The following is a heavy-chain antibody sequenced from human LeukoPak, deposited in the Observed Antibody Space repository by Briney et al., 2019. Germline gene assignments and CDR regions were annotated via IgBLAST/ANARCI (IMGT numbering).Heavy chain of an antibody. CDR1: GGSISSSSYY. J-gene: IGHJ4*02. Sequence: PSETLSLTCTVSGGSISSSSYYWDWISQPPGKGLEWIGSIYYSGSTYYNPSLKSRVTISVDTSKKQLSLKLSSVTAADTAVYYCARQDDYNFDYWGQGTLVTVSS. V-gene: IGHV4-39*01. D-gene: IGHD5-24*01. CDR2: IYYSGST. CDR3: ARQDDYNFDY.